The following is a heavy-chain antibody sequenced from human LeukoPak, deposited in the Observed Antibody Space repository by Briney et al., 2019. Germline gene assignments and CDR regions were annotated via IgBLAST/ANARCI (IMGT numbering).Heavy chain of an antibody. CDR2: IKQDGSEK. J-gene: IGHJ4*02. D-gene: IGHD3-16*01. CDR3: ASGRQLGY. V-gene: IGHV3-7*01. CDR1: GFTVSSNY. Sequence: PGGSLRLSCAASGFTVSSNYMSWVRQAPGKGLEWVANIKQDGSEKYYVDSVKGRFTISRDNAKNSLYLQMNSLRAEDTALYYCASGRQLGYWGQGTLVTVSS.